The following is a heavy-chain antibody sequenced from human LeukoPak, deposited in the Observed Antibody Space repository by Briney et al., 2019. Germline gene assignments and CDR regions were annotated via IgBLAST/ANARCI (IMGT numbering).Heavy chain of an antibody. V-gene: IGHV1-18*01. CDR1: GYTFTSYG. Sequence: ASVKVSCKASGYTFTSYGISWVRQAPGQGLEWMGWISAYNGNTNYAQKLQGRVTMTTDTSTGTAYMELRSLRSDDTAVYYCATSYGGNSNFDYWGQGTLVTVSS. CDR2: ISAYNGNT. CDR3: ATSYGGNSNFDY. D-gene: IGHD4-23*01. J-gene: IGHJ4*02.